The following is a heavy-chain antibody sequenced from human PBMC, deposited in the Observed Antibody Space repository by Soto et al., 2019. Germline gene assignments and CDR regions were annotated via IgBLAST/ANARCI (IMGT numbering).Heavy chain of an antibody. CDR1: GGSISSYY. J-gene: IGHJ4*02. Sequence: QVQLQESGPGLVKPSETLSLTCTVSGGSISSYYWSWIRQPPGKGLEWIGFIYYSGSTSTNYNPSLKSRVTISVDTSKNQFSLKLSSVTAADTAVYYCARVSAAAGTRKFDYWGQGTLVTVSS. CDR3: ARVSAAAGTRKFDY. V-gene: IGHV4-59*12. CDR2: IYYSGSTST. D-gene: IGHD6-13*01.